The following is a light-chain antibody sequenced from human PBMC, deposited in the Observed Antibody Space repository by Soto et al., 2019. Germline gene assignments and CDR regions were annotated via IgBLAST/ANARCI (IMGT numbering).Light chain of an antibody. V-gene: IGLV2-14*01. Sequence: QSVLTQPASVSGSPGQSITISCTGTSSDFGGYNYVSWYQQYPGKAPQLMIYDVTNRPSGVSNRFSGSKSGNTASLTISGLQAEDEADYYCSSYTSSSTLVFGGGTKLTVL. CDR2: DVT. CDR3: SSYTSSSTLV. J-gene: IGLJ2*01. CDR1: SSDFGGYNY.